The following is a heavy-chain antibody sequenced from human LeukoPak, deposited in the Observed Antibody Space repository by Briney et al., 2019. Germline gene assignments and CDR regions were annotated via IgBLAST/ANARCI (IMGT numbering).Heavy chain of an antibody. J-gene: IGHJ4*02. CDR3: ARVLKFYDTSGD. CDR1: GFTFDDYA. D-gene: IGHD3-22*01. V-gene: IGHV3-21*01. Sequence: PGGSLRLSCAASGFTFDDYAMHWVRQAPGKGLEWVSSISSSSSYIYYADSVKGRFTISRDNAKNSLYLQMNSLRAEDTAVYYCARVLKFYDTSGDWGQGTLVTVSS. CDR2: ISSSSSYI.